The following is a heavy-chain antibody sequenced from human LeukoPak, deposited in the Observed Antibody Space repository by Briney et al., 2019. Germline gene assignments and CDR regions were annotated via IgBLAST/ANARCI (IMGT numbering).Heavy chain of an antibody. D-gene: IGHD3-10*01. V-gene: IGHV1-18*01. CDR2: ISAYNGNT. CDR1: GYTFTSYG. Sequence: GESLKISCKASGYTFTSYGISWVRQAPGQGLEWMGWISAYNGNTNYAQKLQGRVTMTTDTSASTAYMELRSLRSDDTAVYYCARKYGSGRSDYWGQGTLVTVSS. J-gene: IGHJ4*02. CDR3: ARKYGSGRSDY.